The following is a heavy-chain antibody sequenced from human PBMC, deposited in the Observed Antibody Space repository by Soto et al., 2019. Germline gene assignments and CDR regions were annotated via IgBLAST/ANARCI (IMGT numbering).Heavy chain of an antibody. J-gene: IGHJ5*02. Sequence: PSETLSLTCAVYGGSFSGYYWSWIRQPPGKGLEWIGEINHSGSTNYNPSLKSRVTISVDTSKNQFSLKLSPVTAADTAVYYCARAELLWFGEFRHNWFDPWGQGTLVTVSS. CDR1: GGSFSGYY. V-gene: IGHV4-34*01. D-gene: IGHD3-10*01. CDR2: INHSGST. CDR3: ARAELLWFGEFRHNWFDP.